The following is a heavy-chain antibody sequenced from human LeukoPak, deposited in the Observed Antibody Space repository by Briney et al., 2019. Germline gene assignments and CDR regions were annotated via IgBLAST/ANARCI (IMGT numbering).Heavy chain of an antibody. J-gene: IGHJ4*02. Sequence: PGGSLRLSCAAPGFTFSSYWMHWVRQAPGKGLVWVSRINSEGSSTSYADSVKGRFTISRDNAKNTLYLQMNSLRAEDTAVYYCARPGYSYGRYFDYWGQGTLVTVSS. V-gene: IGHV3-74*01. CDR2: INSEGSST. CDR3: ARPGYSYGRYFDY. CDR1: GFTFSSYW. D-gene: IGHD5-18*01.